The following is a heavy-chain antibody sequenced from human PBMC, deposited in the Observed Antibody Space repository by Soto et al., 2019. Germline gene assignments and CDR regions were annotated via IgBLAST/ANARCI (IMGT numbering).Heavy chain of an antibody. CDR2: IYYSGST. CDR1: GGSISSYY. D-gene: IGHD6-13*01. Sequence: SETLSLTCTVSGGSISSYYWSWIRQPPGKGLEWIGYIYYSGSTNYNPSLKSRVTISVDTSKNQFSLKLSSVTAADTAVYYCARELGIDVAAAGDWFDPWGQGTLVTVSS. V-gene: IGHV4-59*01. CDR3: ARELGIDVAAAGDWFDP. J-gene: IGHJ5*02.